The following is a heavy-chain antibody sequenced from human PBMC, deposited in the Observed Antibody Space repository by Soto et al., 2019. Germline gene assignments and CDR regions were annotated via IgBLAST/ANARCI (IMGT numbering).Heavy chain of an antibody. Sequence: GGSLRLSCAASGFTFSSYAMHWVRQAPGKGLEWVGRIRSKANSYATEYAASVKGRFSISRDDSKNTAYLQMNSLKTEDTAAYYCSNRVVAGDYYYYGMDVWGQGTKVTVSS. CDR3: SNRVVAGDYYYYGMDV. D-gene: IGHD6-19*01. V-gene: IGHV3-73*01. CDR2: IRSKANSYAT. CDR1: GFTFSSYA. J-gene: IGHJ6*02.